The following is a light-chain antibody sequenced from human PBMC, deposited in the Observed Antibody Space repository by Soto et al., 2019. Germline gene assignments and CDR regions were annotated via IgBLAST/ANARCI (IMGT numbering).Light chain of an antibody. CDR1: QSVSSN. J-gene: IGKJ4*01. Sequence: EIVMTQSPATPSVSPGERATLSCRASQSVSSNLAWYQQKPDQAPRLLIYGASTRATGIPARFSGSGSGTECTLTISSLQSEDFAVYYCQKYNNWPLTFGGGTKVEIK. CDR2: GAS. V-gene: IGKV3-15*01. CDR3: QKYNNWPLT.